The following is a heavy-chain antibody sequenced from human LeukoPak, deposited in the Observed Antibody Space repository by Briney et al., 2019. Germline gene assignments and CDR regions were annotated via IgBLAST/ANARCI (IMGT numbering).Heavy chain of an antibody. V-gene: IGHV1-18*01. D-gene: IGHD3-22*01. CDR1: GYTFTSYG. CDR2: ISAYNGNT. J-gene: IGHJ4*02. CDR3: VRDEWHYYDSSGYYSLGLGY. Sequence: ASVKVSCKASGYTFTSYGISWVRQAPGQGLEWMGWISAYNGNTNYAQKLQGRVTMTTDTSTSTAYMELRSLRSDDTAVYYCVRDEWHYYDSSGYYSLGLGYWGQGTLVTVSS.